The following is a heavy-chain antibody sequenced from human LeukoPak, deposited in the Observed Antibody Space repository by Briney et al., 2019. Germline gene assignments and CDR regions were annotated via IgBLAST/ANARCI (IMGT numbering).Heavy chain of an antibody. CDR1: GYTFTVYY. Sequence: GASVKVSCKASGYTFTVYYMHLVRQAPGQGLEWMGWINPNSGGTNYAQKFQGRVTMTRDTSISTAYMELSRLRSDDTAVYYCARGYSYGAHQDYWGQGTLVTVSS. CDR3: ARGYSYGAHQDY. J-gene: IGHJ4*02. V-gene: IGHV1-2*02. CDR2: INPNSGGT. D-gene: IGHD5-18*01.